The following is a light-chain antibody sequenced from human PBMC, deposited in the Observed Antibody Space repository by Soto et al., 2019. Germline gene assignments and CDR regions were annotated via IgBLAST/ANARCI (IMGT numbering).Light chain of an antibody. Sequence: DIQLTQSPSFLSASVGDRVTITCRASQGISTYLAWYQQYPGKAPKLLIYAASTLQSGVPSRFSGSGSGTEFTLTISSLQPEDFATYYWQQLYSAPLTFGGGTKVEIK. V-gene: IGKV1-9*01. CDR3: QQLYSAPLT. J-gene: IGKJ4*01. CDR1: QGISTY. CDR2: AAS.